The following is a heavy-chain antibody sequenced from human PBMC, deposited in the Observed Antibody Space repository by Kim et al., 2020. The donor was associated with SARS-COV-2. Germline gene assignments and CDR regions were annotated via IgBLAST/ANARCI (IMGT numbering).Heavy chain of an antibody. CDR1: GFTFSTYN. CDR3: ARGRIRRGTYPTYGMDV. V-gene: IGHV3-21*04. CDR2: ISSSRNYI. Sequence: GGSLRLSCAASGFTFSTYNMNWVRQAPGKGLEWVSSISSSRNYIYYADSVKGRFTISRDNAKKSLYLQMNSLRAEDTAVYYCARGRIRRGTYPTYGMDVWGQGTTVTVSS. D-gene: IGHD3-16*02. J-gene: IGHJ6*02.